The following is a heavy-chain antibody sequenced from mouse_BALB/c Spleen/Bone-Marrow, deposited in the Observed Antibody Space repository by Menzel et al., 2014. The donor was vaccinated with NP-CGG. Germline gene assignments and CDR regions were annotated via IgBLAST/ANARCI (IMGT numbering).Heavy chain of an antibody. CDR3: TRGSYGSSQYYFDY. CDR2: INPSNGGT. CDR1: GYTFTSFY. J-gene: IGHJ2*01. Sequence: QVQLKESGAELVKPGASVKLSSKASGYTFTSFYMYWVKQRPGQGLEWIGGINPSNGGTNFNEKFKSKATLTLDKSSSTAYMQPSSLTSEDSAVYYCTRGSYGSSQYYFDYWGQGTTLTVSS. V-gene: IGHV1S81*02. D-gene: IGHD1-1*01.